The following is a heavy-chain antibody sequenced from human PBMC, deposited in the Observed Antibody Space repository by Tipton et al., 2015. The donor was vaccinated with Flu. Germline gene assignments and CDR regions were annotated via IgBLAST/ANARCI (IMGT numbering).Heavy chain of an antibody. CDR2: IYHSGST. D-gene: IGHD2-15*01. Sequence: TLSLTCTVSGYSISSGYYWGWIRQPPGKGLEWIGSIYHSGSTYYNPSLKSRVTISVDTSKNQFSLKLSSVTAADTAVYYCAREFGNCSGGSCYSYKHYYGMDVWGQGTTVTVSS. CDR3: AREFGNCSGGSCYSYKHYYGMDV. V-gene: IGHV4-38-2*02. CDR1: GYSISSGYY. J-gene: IGHJ6*02.